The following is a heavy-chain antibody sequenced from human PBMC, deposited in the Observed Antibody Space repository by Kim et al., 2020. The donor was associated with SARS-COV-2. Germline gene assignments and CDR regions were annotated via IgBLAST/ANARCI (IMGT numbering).Heavy chain of an antibody. V-gene: IGHV3-7*03. Sequence: GGSLRLSCVASGFPFSRYWMSWVRQAPGKGLEWVANIKQDESENYYVDSVKGRFTISRDNAKNSLYLQMNSLRADDTAVYYCARVRRSGTTDWFDPWGQGTLVTVSS. D-gene: IGHD1-1*01. CDR1: GFPFSRYW. CDR3: ARVRRSGTTDWFDP. CDR2: IKQDESEN. J-gene: IGHJ5*02.